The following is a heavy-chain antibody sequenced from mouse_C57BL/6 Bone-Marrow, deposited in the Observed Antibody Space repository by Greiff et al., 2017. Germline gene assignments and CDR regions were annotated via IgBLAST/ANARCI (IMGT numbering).Heavy chain of an antibody. CDR1: GFTFSDYG. J-gene: IGHJ4*01. V-gene: IGHV5-17*01. D-gene: IGHD2-5*01. CDR2: ISSGSSTI. CDR3: ARGYYSNFLYAMDY. Sequence: EVQLVESGGGLVKPGGSLKLSCAASGFTFSDYGMHWVRQAPEKGLEWVAYISSGSSTIYYADTVKGRFTISRDNAKNTLFLQMTSLRSEDTAMYYGARGYYSNFLYAMDYWGQGTSVTVSS.